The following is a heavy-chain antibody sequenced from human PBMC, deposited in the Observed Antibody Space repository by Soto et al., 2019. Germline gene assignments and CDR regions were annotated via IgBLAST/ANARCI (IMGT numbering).Heavy chain of an antibody. CDR1: GGSISSSNW. Sequence: SETLSLTCAVSGGSISSSNWWSWVRQPPGKGLEWIGEIYHSGSTNYNPSLKSRVTISVDKSKNQFSLKLSSVTAADTAVYYCAAMGSIAAAGNFRFDPWGQGTLVTVSS. D-gene: IGHD6-13*01. V-gene: IGHV4-4*02. CDR3: AAMGSIAAAGNFRFDP. J-gene: IGHJ5*02. CDR2: IYHSGST.